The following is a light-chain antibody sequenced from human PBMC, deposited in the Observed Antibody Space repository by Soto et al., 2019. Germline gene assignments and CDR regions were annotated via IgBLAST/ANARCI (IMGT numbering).Light chain of an antibody. J-gene: IGLJ3*02. CDR3: AAWDDSLNGSVV. CDR2: SNN. Sequence: QSVLTQPPSASGTPGQRVTISCSGSSSNIGSNTVNWYQQLPGTAPKLLSYSNNQRPSGVPDRFSGSKSGTSASLAISGLQSGDEGDYYCAAWDDSLNGSVVFGGGTKVTV. CDR1: SSNIGSNT. V-gene: IGLV1-44*01.